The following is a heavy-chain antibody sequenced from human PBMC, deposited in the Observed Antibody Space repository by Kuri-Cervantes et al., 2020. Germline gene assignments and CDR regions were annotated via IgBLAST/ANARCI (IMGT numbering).Heavy chain of an antibody. V-gene: IGHV3-43*01. D-gene: IGHD5-24*01. CDR2: ISWDGGST. CDR3: AKTAEMATIRGYYYYGMDV. CDR1: GFTFDDYT. J-gene: IGHJ6*02. Sequence: GGSLRLSCAASGFTFDDYTMHWVRQAPGKGLEWVSLISWDGGSTYYADSVKGRFTISRDNSKNSLYLQMNSLRAEDTALYYCAKTAEMATIRGYYYYGMDVWGQGTTVTVSS.